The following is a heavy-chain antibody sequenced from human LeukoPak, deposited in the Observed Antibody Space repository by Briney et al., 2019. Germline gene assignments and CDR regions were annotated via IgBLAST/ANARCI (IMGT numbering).Heavy chain of an antibody. CDR1: GFTFSDYW. CDR2: IKQDGSEK. J-gene: IGHJ5*02. Sequence: GGSLRLSCAASGFTFSDYWMSWVRQAPGKGLEWVANIKQDGSEKYYLDSVKGRFTISRDNAKNSLYLQMNSLRAEDTAVYYCTTDPREVPFDPWGRGTLVTVSS. V-gene: IGHV3-7*02. CDR3: TTDPREVPFDP.